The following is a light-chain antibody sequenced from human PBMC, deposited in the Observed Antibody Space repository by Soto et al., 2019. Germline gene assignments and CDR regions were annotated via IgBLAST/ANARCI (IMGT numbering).Light chain of an antibody. CDR1: QGVDSIY. J-gene: IGKJ2*03. CDR3: QQYGSSPLYS. CDR2: GAS. V-gene: IGKV3-20*01. Sequence: EIVLSQSPGTLAFAPGGRSTLSCRSSQGVDSIYLAWYQQKPGQAPRLLIFGASRRATGIPDRFSGSGSGTDFTLTISRLEPEDFAVYYCQQYGSSPLYSFGQGTKVDIK.